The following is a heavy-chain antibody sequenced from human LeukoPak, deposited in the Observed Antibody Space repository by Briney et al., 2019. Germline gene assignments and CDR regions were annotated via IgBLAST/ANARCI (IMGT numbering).Heavy chain of an antibody. V-gene: IGHV4-59*01. CDR3: ARAVRYYDILTGYRNWFDP. Sequence: SETLSLTCTVSGGSISSYYWSWIRQPPGKGLEWIGYIYYSGITNYNPSPKSRVTISVDTSKNQFSLKLSSVTAADPAVYYCARAVRYYDILTGYRNWFDPWGQGTLVTVSS. D-gene: IGHD3-9*01. CDR2: IYYSGIT. CDR1: GGSISSYY. J-gene: IGHJ5*02.